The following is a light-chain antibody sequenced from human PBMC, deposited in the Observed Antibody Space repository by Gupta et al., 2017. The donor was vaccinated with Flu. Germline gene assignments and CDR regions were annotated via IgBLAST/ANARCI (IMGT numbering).Light chain of an antibody. CDR2: EVN. Sequence: QSALTQPASLSGSPVQSLTISCTGAGSDVGGYNYDSCYQHHPGKAHKLMLYEVNNRTPGIAIRFSGSKSGNTASLIISGLQLEDEDDYHCSSYSTSNTMVFGGGTKLTVL. V-gene: IGLV2-14*01. CDR1: GSDVGGYNY. J-gene: IGLJ3*02. CDR3: SSYSTSNTMV.